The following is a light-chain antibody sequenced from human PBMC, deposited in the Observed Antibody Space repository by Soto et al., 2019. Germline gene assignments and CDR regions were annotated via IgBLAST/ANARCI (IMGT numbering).Light chain of an antibody. J-gene: IGLJ1*01. CDR3: FSSTATGTRV. Sequence: QSVLAQPGSLSGSPGESITISCTGTSSDIGAYDYVSWFQQHPGKAPKLMISEVNNRPSGVSNRFSGSKSGNTAYLTISGLQVEDEAEYFCFSSTATGTRVFGGGNKVTVL. CDR1: SSDIGAYDY. V-gene: IGLV2-14*01. CDR2: EVN.